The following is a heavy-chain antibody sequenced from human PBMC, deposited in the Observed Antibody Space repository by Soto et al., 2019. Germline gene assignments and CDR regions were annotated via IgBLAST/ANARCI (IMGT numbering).Heavy chain of an antibody. D-gene: IGHD5-18*01. J-gene: IGHJ2*01. Sequence: EVQLVESGGDLVKPGGSLRLSCAASGFTFSNAWMSWVRQAPGKGLEWVGRIKSKTDGGTTDYAAPVKGRFTISRDDSKNTLYLQMNSLKTEDTAVYYCTTGGEWIQLWFLPRGHWYFDLWGRGTLVTVSS. V-gene: IGHV3-15*01. CDR3: TTGGEWIQLWFLPRGHWYFDL. CDR1: GFTFSNAW. CDR2: IKSKTDGGTT.